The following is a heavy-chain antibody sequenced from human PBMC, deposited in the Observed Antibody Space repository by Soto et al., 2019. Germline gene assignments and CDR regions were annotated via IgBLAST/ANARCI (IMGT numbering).Heavy chain of an antibody. CDR2: IWYDGSNK. CDR3: ARDPTGYSSSSNFFDY. V-gene: IGHV3-33*01. D-gene: IGHD6-6*01. Sequence: QVQLVESGGGVVQPGRSLRLSCAASGFTFSSYGMHWVRQAPGKGLEWVAVIWYDGSNKYYADSVKGRFTISRDNSKNTLYLQMNSLRAEDTPVYYCARDPTGYSSSSNFFDYWGHGTLVTVSS. J-gene: IGHJ4*01. CDR1: GFTFSSYG.